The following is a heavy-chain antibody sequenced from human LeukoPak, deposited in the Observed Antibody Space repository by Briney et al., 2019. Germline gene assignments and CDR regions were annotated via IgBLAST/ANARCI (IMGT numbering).Heavy chain of an antibody. J-gene: IGHJ4*02. CDR1: QFTFSYYA. D-gene: IGHD4-17*01. Sequence: GGSLRLSCAASQFTFSYYAMHWVRQAPGMGLEWVAIISYDGSDKYYADSVKGRFTIFRDNSKNTQYLQMNSLRAEDTAVYYCARDLYGDYSFDYWGQGTLVTVSS. V-gene: IGHV3-30-3*01. CDR2: ISYDGSDK. CDR3: ARDLYGDYSFDY.